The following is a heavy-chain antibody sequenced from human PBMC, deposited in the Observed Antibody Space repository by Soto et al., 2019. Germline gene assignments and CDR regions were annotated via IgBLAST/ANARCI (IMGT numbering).Heavy chain of an antibody. J-gene: IGHJ4*02. CDR2: LKVDGSKT. Sequence: EVQLVESGGGLVQPGGSLRLTCTASGFTFSDYWMGWVRQGPGKRLEWVAHLKVDGSKTHYVDSLEGRFTVSRDNAKYSVYLQMNSLRAGDTAVYYCARDSGDRSIDYWGQGTLVTVSS. D-gene: IGHD7-27*01. CDR1: GFTFSDYW. CDR3: ARDSGDRSIDY. V-gene: IGHV3-7*05.